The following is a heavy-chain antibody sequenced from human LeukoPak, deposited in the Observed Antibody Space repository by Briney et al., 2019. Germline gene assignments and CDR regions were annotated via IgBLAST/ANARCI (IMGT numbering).Heavy chain of an antibody. Sequence: GGSLRLSCAASGFTFSSYSMNWVRQAPGKGLEWVSSISSSSSYIYYADSVKGRFTISRDNAKNSLYLQMNSLRAEDTAVYYCASSARYSSSWYGGYYYYGMDVWGQGTTVTVSS. V-gene: IGHV3-21*01. D-gene: IGHD6-13*01. CDR2: ISSSSSYI. CDR3: ASSARYSSSWYGGYYYYGMDV. J-gene: IGHJ6*02. CDR1: GFTFSSYS.